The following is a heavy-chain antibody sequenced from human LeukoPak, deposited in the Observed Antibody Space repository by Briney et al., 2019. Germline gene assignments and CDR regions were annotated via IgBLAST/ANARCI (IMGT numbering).Heavy chain of an antibody. V-gene: IGHV3-7*03. CDR1: GFTFSSYW. J-gene: IGHJ4*02. D-gene: IGHD5-18*01. Sequence: GGSLRLSCAASGFTFSSYWMSWVRQAPGKGLEWVANIKQDGSEKYYVDSVKGRFTISRDNAKNSLYLQMNSLRAEDTALYYCAKGGGYSYSSDFDYWGQGTLVTVSS. CDR2: IKQDGSEK. CDR3: AKGGGYSYSSDFDY.